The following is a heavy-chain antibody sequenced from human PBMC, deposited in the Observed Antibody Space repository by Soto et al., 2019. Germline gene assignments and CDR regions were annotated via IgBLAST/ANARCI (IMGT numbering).Heavy chain of an antibody. CDR2: IYWDDSK. V-gene: IGHV2-5*02. J-gene: IGHJ4*02. D-gene: IGHD3-16*01. CDR1: GFSLSTNGVG. CDR3: AHKGGGDRILDF. Sequence: QITLKESGPTLVKPTQTLTLTCTFSGFSLSTNGVGVGWIRQPPGKALEWLALIYWDDSKEYSPSLRSRPTITRDTPQNQVALTITYVHPVDKATYYCAHKGGGDRILDFWGQGTLVTVSS.